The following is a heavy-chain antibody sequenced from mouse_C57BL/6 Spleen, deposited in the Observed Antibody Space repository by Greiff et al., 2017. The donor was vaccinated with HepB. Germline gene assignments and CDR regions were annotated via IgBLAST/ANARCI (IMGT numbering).Heavy chain of an antibody. Sequence: QVQLKESGAELMKPGASVKLSCKATGYTFTGYWIEWVKQRPGHGLEWIGEILPGSGSTNYNEKFKGKATFTADTSSNTAYMHLSSLTTKDSAIDYCARGITTVVATENYWGQGTTLTVSS. CDR3: ARGITTVVATENY. V-gene: IGHV1-9*01. CDR1: GYTFTGYW. J-gene: IGHJ2*01. D-gene: IGHD1-1*01. CDR2: ILPGSGST.